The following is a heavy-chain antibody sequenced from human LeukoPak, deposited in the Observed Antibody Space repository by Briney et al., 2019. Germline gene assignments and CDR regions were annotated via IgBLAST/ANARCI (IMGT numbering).Heavy chain of an antibody. J-gene: IGHJ6*02. Sequence: KTSETLSLTCAVYGGSFSGYYWSWIRQPPGKGLEWIGEINHSGSTNYNPSLKSRVTISVDTSKNQFSLKLSSVTAADTAVYYCARGGEYDILTGYRPIAYYYYGMDVWGQGTTVTVSS. V-gene: IGHV4-34*09. CDR1: GGSFSGYY. CDR2: INHSGST. CDR3: ARGGEYDILTGYRPIAYYYYGMDV. D-gene: IGHD3-9*01.